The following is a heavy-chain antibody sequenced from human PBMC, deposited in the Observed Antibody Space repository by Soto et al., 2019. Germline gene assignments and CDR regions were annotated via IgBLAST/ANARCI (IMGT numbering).Heavy chain of an antibody. CDR3: AKGFFNWNYARDYYYYGMDV. D-gene: IGHD1-7*01. J-gene: IGHJ6*02. V-gene: IGHV3-30*18. CDR1: GFTFSSYG. Sequence: GGSLRLSCAASGFTFSSYGMHWVRQAPGKGLEWVAVISYDGSNKYYADSVKGRFTISRDNSKNTLYLQMNSLRAEDTAVYYCAKGFFNWNYARDYYYYGMDVWGQGTTVTISS. CDR2: ISYDGSNK.